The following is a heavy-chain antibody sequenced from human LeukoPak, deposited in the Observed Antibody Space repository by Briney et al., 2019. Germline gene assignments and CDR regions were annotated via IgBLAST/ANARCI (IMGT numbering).Heavy chain of an antibody. CDR2: INRDVSTT. D-gene: IGHD3-10*01. CDR1: GFTFRNYW. V-gene: IGHV3-74*01. Sequence: SGGPLRLSCAASGFTFRNYWVHWVRHAPGRGLVWVSRINRDVSTTNYADYVKGRFHVSRDNAKNTLNLQMNSPRAEGTAVYYCARDRKSGESSEIDFWGQGTLVTVSS. CDR3: ARDRKSGESSEIDF. J-gene: IGHJ4*02.